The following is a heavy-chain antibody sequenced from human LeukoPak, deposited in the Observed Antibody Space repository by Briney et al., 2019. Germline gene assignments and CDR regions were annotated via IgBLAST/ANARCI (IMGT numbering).Heavy chain of an antibody. Sequence: SQTLSLTCAISGDSVSNNSVAWNWIRQSPSRGLEWLGRTYYRSKWYNDYVVSVKSRMTINPDTSRNQFSLQLNSVTPEDTAVYYCARVQYSSSSVFDYWGQGNLVTVSS. J-gene: IGHJ4*02. D-gene: IGHD6-6*01. CDR1: GDSVSNNSVA. V-gene: IGHV6-1*01. CDR2: TYYRSKWYN. CDR3: ARVQYSSSSVFDY.